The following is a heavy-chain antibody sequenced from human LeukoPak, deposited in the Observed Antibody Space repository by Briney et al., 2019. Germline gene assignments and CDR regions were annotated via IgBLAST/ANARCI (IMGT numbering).Heavy chain of an antibody. V-gene: IGHV3-66*01. J-gene: IGHJ6*03. Sequence: GGSLRLSCAASGFTVSSNYMSWVRQAPGKGLEWVSVIYSGGSTYYADSVKGRFTISRDNSKNTLYLQMNSLRAEDTAVYYCARAVTTYSYYYRDVWGKGTTVTIPS. CDR3: ARAVTTYSYYYRDV. CDR1: GFTVSSNY. D-gene: IGHD4-17*01. CDR2: IYSGGST.